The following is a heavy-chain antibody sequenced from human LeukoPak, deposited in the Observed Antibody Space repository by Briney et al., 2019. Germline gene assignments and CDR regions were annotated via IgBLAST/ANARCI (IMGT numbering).Heavy chain of an antibody. CDR1: GGSISSGGYY. J-gene: IGHJ3*02. D-gene: IGHD3-9*01. CDR2: IYYSGST. CDR3: ARDYGYYDILTGYYRPIHAFDI. V-gene: IGHV4-61*08. Sequence: SETLSLTCSVSGGSISSGGYYWSWIRQHPGKGLEWIGYIYYSGSTNYNPSLKSRVTISVDTSKNQFSLKLSSVTAADTAVYYCARDYGYYDILTGYYRPIHAFDIWGQGTMVTVSS.